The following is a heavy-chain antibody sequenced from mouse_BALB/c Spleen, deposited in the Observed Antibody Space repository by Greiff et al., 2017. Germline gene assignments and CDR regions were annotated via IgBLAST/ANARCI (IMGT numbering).Heavy chain of an antibody. CDR2: INPSTGYT. Sequence: QVQLQQSGAELAKPGASVKMSCKASGYTFTSYWMHWVKQRPGQGLEWIGYINPSTGYTEYNQKFKDKATLTADKSSSTAYMQLSSLTSEDSAVYYCARSGGNYVGWFAYWGQGTLVTVSA. J-gene: IGHJ3*01. CDR3: ARSGGNYVGWFAY. D-gene: IGHD2-1*01. CDR1: GYTFTSYW. V-gene: IGHV1-7*01.